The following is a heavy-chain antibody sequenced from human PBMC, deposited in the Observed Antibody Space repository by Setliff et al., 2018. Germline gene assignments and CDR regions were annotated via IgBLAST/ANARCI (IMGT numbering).Heavy chain of an antibody. CDR2: INPSSGRT. V-gene: IGHV1-46*01. CDR1: GYTFTSHY. J-gene: IGHJ4*02. Sequence: ASVKVSCKASGYTFTSHYMHWVRQAPGLGLEWMGTINPSSGRTSYAQKFQGWVTMTSDTSISTAYMELSRLTSDDTAVYFCARDQGYSGYGNFDFWGQGTLVTVSS. D-gene: IGHD5-12*01. CDR3: ARDQGYSGYGNFDF.